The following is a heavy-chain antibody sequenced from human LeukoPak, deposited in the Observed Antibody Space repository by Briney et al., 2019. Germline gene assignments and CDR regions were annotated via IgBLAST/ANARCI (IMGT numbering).Heavy chain of an antibody. CDR1: GGSISGYF. CDR3: ARHTFTGSDY. J-gene: IGHJ4*02. Sequence: SETLSLTCTVSGGSISGYFWSWIRQPPGKGLEWIGYIYYSGSTDYNPSLKSRVTISVDTSKNQFSLKLSSVTAADTAVYYCARHTFTGSDYWGQGTLVTVSS. V-gene: IGHV4-59*08. D-gene: IGHD3-10*01. CDR2: IYYSGST.